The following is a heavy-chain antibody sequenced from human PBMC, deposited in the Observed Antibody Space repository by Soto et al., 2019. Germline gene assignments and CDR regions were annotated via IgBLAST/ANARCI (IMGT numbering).Heavy chain of an antibody. Sequence: QVQLVQSGAEVKKPGSSVKVSCKASGGTFSSYAISWVRQAPGQGLEWMGGIIPIFGTANYAQKFQGRVTITADESTSTAYMELSILRSEDTAVYYCAREGYSSGWYSFHYWGQGTLVTVSS. V-gene: IGHV1-69*01. CDR1: GGTFSSYA. D-gene: IGHD6-19*01. CDR3: AREGYSSGWYSFHY. CDR2: IIPIFGTA. J-gene: IGHJ4*02.